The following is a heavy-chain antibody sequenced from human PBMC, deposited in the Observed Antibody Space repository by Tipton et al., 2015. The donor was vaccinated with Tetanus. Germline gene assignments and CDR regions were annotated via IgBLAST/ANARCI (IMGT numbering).Heavy chain of an antibody. J-gene: IGHJ4*02. CDR1: GGSIRGGDHQ. V-gene: IGHV4-61*08. Sequence: TLSLTCTVSGGSIRGGDHQWNWIRQPPGKALEWVAYIYYSGSATYNPSVASRATVSIDMSKNQFSLRLTSATAADTAVYYCVRDGGSSGWLAYWGQGTLVTVSS. D-gene: IGHD6-19*01. CDR2: IYYSGSA. CDR3: VRDGGSSGWLAY.